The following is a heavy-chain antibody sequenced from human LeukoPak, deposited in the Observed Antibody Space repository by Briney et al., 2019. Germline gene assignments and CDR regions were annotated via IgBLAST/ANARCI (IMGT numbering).Heavy chain of an antibody. Sequence: PGRSLRLSCTASGFTLGDYAMSWVRQAPGKGLEWVGFIRSKLHGGTTEYAASVKDRFTISRDESKNIAYLQMNSLKNEDTAVYYCTRDRGYSYGYGDYWGQGTLVTVSS. CDR3: TRDRGYSYGYGDY. D-gene: IGHD5-18*01. J-gene: IGHJ4*02. CDR1: GFTLGDYA. V-gene: IGHV3-49*04. CDR2: IRSKLHGGTT.